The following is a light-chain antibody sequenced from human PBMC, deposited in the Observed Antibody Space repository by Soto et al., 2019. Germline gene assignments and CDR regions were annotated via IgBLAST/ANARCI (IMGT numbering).Light chain of an antibody. CDR2: EVV. Sequence: QSALTQPPSASGSPGQSVTISCTGTKNDIGVYDFVSWYQHHPGKAPRLIIYEVVQRPSGVPDRFSGSKSGNTASLTVSGLQAADEADYYCQSFDKYLSAVVFGGGTQLTVL. CDR1: KNDIGVYDF. CDR3: QSFDKYLSAVV. V-gene: IGLV2-8*01. J-gene: IGLJ2*01.